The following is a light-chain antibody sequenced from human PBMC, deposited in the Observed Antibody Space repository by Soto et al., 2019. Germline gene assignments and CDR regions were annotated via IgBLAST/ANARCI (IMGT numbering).Light chain of an antibody. CDR3: AAWDDSLNGPV. Sequence: QSVLTQAPSASGTPGPRGTIFCSGSTSNIGSTTVNWYQQLPGTAPKLLIFDNNRRPSGVPDRFAGSKSGTSASLAISGLQSEDAAEYHCAAWDDSLNGPVCGGGTKLPVL. V-gene: IGLV1-44*01. CDR1: TSNIGSTT. J-gene: IGLJ3*02. CDR2: DNN.